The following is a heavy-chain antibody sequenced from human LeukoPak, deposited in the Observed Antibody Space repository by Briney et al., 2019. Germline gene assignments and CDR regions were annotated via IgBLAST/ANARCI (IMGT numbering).Heavy chain of an antibody. J-gene: IGHJ4*02. CDR1: GFTFSSYA. D-gene: IGHD6-19*01. CDR2: ISGSGGST. V-gene: IGHV3-23*01. Sequence: GGTLRLSCAASGFTFSSYAMSWVRQAPGKGLEWVSAISGSGGSTYYADSVKGRFTISRDNSKNTLYLQMNSLGAEDTAVYYCAKGTVVVAVYYFDYWGQGTLVTVSS. CDR3: AKGTVVVAVYYFDY.